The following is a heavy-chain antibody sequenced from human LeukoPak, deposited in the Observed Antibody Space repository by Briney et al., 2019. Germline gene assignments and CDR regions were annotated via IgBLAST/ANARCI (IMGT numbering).Heavy chain of an antibody. CDR1: GFTFSSYS. V-gene: IGHV3-21*01. J-gene: IGHJ4*02. Sequence: KPGGSLRLSCAASGFTFSSYSMNWVRQAPGKGLEWVSSISSSSSYIYYADSVKGRFTISGDNAKNSLYLQMNSLRAEDTAVYYCARDHSNVLLWFGELLDYWGQGTLVTVSS. CDR3: ARDHSNVLLWFGELLDY. CDR2: ISSSSSYI. D-gene: IGHD3-10*01.